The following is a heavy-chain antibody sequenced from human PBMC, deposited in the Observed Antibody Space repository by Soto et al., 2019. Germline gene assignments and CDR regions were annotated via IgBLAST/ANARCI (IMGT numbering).Heavy chain of an antibody. CDR2: IITIFGTA. D-gene: IGHD1-7*01. V-gene: IGHV1-69*01. CDR1: GGTFSSYA. Sequence: QVQLVQSGAEVKKPGSSVKVSCKASGGTFSSYAISWVRQAPGQGLEWMGGIITIFGTANYAQKFQGSVTITADENTSTAYKELSSFISEDTVAYYCRLVVAGTNSYYYGIDGCGQGTTVTVSS. J-gene: IGHJ6*02. CDR3: RLVVAGTNSYYYGIDG.